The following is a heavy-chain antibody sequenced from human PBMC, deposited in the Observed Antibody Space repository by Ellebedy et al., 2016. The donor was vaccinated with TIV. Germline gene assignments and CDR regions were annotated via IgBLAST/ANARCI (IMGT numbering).Heavy chain of an antibody. V-gene: IGHV3-21*01. CDR3: ARDLLGVATLYYYGMDV. J-gene: IGHJ6*02. D-gene: IGHD5-12*01. CDR2: ISSSSSYI. Sequence: GESLKISXAASGFTFSSYSMNWVRQAPGKGLEWVSSISSSSSYIYYADSVKSRFTISRDNAKNSLYLQMNSLRAEDTAVYYCARDLLGVATLYYYGMDVWGQGTTVTVSS. CDR1: GFTFSSYS.